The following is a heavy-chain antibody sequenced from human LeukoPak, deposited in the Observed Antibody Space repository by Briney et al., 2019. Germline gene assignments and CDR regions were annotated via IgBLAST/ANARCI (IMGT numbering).Heavy chain of an antibody. CDR1: GFTFSSYA. V-gene: IGHV3-23*01. Sequence: GRSLRLSCAASGFTFSSYAMHWVRQAPGRGLEWISGISGSGGGTHDADSVKGRFTISRDNSKNTLFLEMNSLRAEDTAIYYCAKDRCSSTTCFTAFDIWGQGTMVTVSS. D-gene: IGHD2-2*01. J-gene: IGHJ3*02. CDR3: AKDRCSSTTCFTAFDI. CDR2: ISGSGGGT.